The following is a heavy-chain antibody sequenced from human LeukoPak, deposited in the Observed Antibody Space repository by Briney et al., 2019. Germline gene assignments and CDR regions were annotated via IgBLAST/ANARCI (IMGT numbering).Heavy chain of an antibody. CDR1: GFTFTNYD. D-gene: IGHD5-12*01. Sequence: ASVKVSCKASGFTFTNYDVNWVRQATGQGPEWMGWMNPNSGNTGYAQKFQGRATMTRDTSISTAYLELTSLTSEDTAVYYCARGRERSGYDWGGGDYWGQGSLVTVSS. J-gene: IGHJ4*02. V-gene: IGHV1-8*01. CDR2: MNPNSGNT. CDR3: ARGRERSGYDWGGGDY.